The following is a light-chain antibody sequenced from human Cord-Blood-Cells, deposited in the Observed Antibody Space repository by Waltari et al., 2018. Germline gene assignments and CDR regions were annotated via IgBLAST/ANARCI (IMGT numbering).Light chain of an antibody. Sequence: EIVFTQTPATLSLSPGERATLSCRASPSVSSYLAWYQQKPGQAPRHLIYDASNRATGIPARFSGIRSGTDFTLTISSLEPEDFAVYYCQQSSNWPPTFGQGTKVEIK. V-gene: IGKV3-11*01. CDR3: QQSSNWPPT. CDR1: PSVSSY. J-gene: IGKJ1*01. CDR2: DAS.